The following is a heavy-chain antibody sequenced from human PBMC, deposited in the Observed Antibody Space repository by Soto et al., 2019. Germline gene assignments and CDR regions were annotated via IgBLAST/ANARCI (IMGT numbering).Heavy chain of an antibody. CDR1: GYTFTSYA. Sequence: QVQLVQSGAEEKKPGASVKVSCKASGYTFTSYAMHWVRQAPGQRLEWMGWINAGNGNTKYSQKFQGRVTITRDTSASTADMELSSLRSEDTAVYYCAFRSGVVAAKDAFDIWGQGTMVTVSS. CDR3: AFRSGVVAAKDAFDI. J-gene: IGHJ3*02. CDR2: INAGNGNT. V-gene: IGHV1-3*05. D-gene: IGHD2-15*01.